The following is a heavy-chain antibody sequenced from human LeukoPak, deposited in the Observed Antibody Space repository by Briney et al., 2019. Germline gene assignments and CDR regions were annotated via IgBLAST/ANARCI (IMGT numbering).Heavy chain of an antibody. CDR1: GGSISSYY. V-gene: IGHV4-59*01. CDR2: IYYSGST. Sequence: RASETLSLTCTVSGGSISSYYWSWIRQPPGKGLEWIGYIYYSGSTNYNPSLKSRVTISVDTSKNQFSLKLSSVTAADTAVYYCAGGENYYDSSGYFDYWGQGTLVTVSS. CDR3: AGGENYYDSSGYFDY. D-gene: IGHD3-22*01. J-gene: IGHJ4*02.